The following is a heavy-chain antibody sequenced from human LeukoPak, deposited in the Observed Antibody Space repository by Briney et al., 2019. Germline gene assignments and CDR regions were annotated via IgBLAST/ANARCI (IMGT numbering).Heavy chain of an antibody. CDR3: ARDPDWWEY. CDR1: GFTFSSYS. D-gene: IGHD2-8*02. J-gene: IGHJ2*01. CDR2: ISKSITST. Sequence: GGSLRLSCVASGFTFSSYSMNWVRQAPGKGLEWVAYISKSITSTHYADSVEGRFIISRDNAKNSVYLQMSSLREEDTAVYFCARDPDWWEYGGRGTLLSVSS. V-gene: IGHV3-48*02.